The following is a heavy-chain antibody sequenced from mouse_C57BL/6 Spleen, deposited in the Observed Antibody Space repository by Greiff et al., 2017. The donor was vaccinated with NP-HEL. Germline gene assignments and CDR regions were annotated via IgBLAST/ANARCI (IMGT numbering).Heavy chain of an antibody. CDR2: IYPGSGST. V-gene: IGHV1-55*01. Sequence: QVQLQQPGAELVKPGASVKMSCKASGYTFTSYWITWVKQRPGQGLEWIGDIYPGSGSTNYNEKFKSKATLTVDTSSSTAYMQLSSLTSEDSAVYYFARGPFTTVVYYYAMDYWGQGTSVTVSS. CDR1: GYTFTSYW. D-gene: IGHD1-1*01. J-gene: IGHJ4*01. CDR3: ARGPFTTVVYYYAMDY.